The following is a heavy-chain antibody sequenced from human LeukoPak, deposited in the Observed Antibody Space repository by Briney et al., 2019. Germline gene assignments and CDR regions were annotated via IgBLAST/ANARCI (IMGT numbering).Heavy chain of an antibody. CDR2: IKQDGSEK. CDR1: GFTFSTYW. D-gene: IGHD3-3*01. J-gene: IGHJ4*02. V-gene: IGHV3-7*01. Sequence: PGGSLRLSCAVSGFTFSTYWMSWVRQASGKGLEWVANIKQDGSEKYYVDSVKGRFTISRDNAKNSLYLQMNSLRAEDTAVYYCARATIFGVAIDYWGQGTLVTVSS. CDR3: ARATIFGVAIDY.